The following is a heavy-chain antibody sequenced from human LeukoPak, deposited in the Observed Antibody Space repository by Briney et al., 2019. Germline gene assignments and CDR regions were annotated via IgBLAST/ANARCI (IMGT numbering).Heavy chain of an antibody. CDR2: IYYSGST. V-gene: IGHV4-31*03. D-gene: IGHD6-13*01. CDR1: GGSISSGGYY. CDR3: ARAGYSSSWYIIDYYGMDV. Sequence: SETLSLTCTVSGGSISSGGYYWSWIRQHPGKGLAWIGYIYYSGSTYYNPSLKSRVTISVDTSKNQFSLKLSSVTAADTAVYYCARAGYSSSWYIIDYYGMDVWGQGTTVTVSS. J-gene: IGHJ6*02.